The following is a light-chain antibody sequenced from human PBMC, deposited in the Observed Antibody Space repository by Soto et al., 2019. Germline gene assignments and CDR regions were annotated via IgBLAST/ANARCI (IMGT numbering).Light chain of an antibody. V-gene: IGKV1-5*03. J-gene: IGKJ1*01. CDR1: QRISTW. CDR3: QQYNSYRS. CDR2: KAS. Sequence: DIQMSQSPSTLSASVGDGVTITCRASQRISTWLAWHQQKPGKAPKLLISKASSLESGVPSRFSGSGSGTEFTLTISSLQPDDFATYYCQQYNSYRSFGQGTKVDI.